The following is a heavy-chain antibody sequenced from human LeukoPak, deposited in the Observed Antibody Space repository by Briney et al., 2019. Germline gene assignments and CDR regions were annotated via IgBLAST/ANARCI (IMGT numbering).Heavy chain of an antibody. V-gene: IGHV3-66*01. D-gene: IGHD3-22*01. CDR3: ARLAYYDSSGYSYYYGMDV. CDR2: IYSGGST. Sequence: PGGSLRLSCAASRFTVSSNYMSWVRQAPGKGLEWVSVIYSGGSTYYADFVKGRFTISRDNSKNTLYLQMNSLRAEDTAVYYCARLAYYDSSGYSYYYGMDVWGQGTTVTVSS. J-gene: IGHJ6*02. CDR1: RFTVSSNY.